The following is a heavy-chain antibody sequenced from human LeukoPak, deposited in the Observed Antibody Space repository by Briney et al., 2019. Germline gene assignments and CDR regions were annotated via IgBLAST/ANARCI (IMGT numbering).Heavy chain of an antibody. J-gene: IGHJ5*02. Sequence: SETLSLTCSVSGGSISSSSDYWGWVRQPPGKGLEWIGSIYHSETTYYNPSLKSRVIISVDTSKNQFSLKLNSVTAADTAVYYCGRPNPDSSGYYGSFDPWGQGILVTVSS. CDR2: IYHSETT. V-gene: IGHV4-39*01. CDR1: GGSISSSSDY. D-gene: IGHD3-22*01. CDR3: GRPNPDSSGYYGSFDP.